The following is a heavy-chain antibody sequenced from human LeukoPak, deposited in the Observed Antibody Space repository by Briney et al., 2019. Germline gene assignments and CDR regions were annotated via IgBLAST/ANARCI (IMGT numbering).Heavy chain of an antibody. CDR2: IKQDGSDK. V-gene: IGHV3-7*01. J-gene: IGHJ5*01. CDR1: GFNLSYYS. Sequence: GGSLRLSCTASGFNLSYYSMSWVRQAPGKGLEWVANIKQDGSDKHYVDSVKGRFTISRDNGKNSLYLQMNSLRAEDTAVYYCARYNWLEFRGQGTLVTVSS. CDR3: ARYNWLEF.